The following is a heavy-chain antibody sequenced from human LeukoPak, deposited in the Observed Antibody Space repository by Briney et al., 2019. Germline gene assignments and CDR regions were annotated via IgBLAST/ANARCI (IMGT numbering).Heavy chain of an antibody. D-gene: IGHD6-6*01. J-gene: IGHJ3*02. Sequence: SVKVSCTASGGTFSSYAISWVRQAPGQGLEWMGGIIPIFGTANYAQKLQGRVTMTTDTSTSTAYMELRSLRSDDTAVYYCARDRVAAHPGSAFDIWGQGTMVTVSS. CDR1: GGTFSSYA. V-gene: IGHV1-69*05. CDR3: ARDRVAAHPGSAFDI. CDR2: IIPIFGTA.